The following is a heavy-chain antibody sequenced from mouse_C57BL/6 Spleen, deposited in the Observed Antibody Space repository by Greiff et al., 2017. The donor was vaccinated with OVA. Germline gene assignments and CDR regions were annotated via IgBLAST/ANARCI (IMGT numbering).Heavy chain of an antibody. CDR3: ARSETYYGSSYRNYAMDY. CDR2: IHPNSGST. D-gene: IGHD1-1*01. J-gene: IGHJ4*01. V-gene: IGHV1-64*01. Sequence: QVQLQQPGAELVKPGASVKLSCKASGYTFTSYWMHWVKQRPGQGLEWIGMIHPNSGSTNYNEKFKSKATLTVDKSSSTAYMQLSSLTSEDSAVYYCARSETYYGSSYRNYAMDYWGQGTSVTVSS. CDR1: GYTFTSYW.